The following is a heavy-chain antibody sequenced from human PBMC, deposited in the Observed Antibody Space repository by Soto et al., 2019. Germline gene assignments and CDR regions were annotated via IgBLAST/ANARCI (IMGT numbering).Heavy chain of an antibody. CDR1: GGSISSGGYY. Sequence: SETLSLTCTVSGGSISSGGYYWSWIRQHPGKGLEWIGYIYYSGSTYYNPSLRSRVTISVDTSKNQFSLKLSSVTAADTAVYYCARDGDYCGGDCWFDPWGQGTLVTV. D-gene: IGHD2-21*01. J-gene: IGHJ5*02. V-gene: IGHV4-31*03. CDR2: IYYSGST. CDR3: ARDGDYCGGDCWFDP.